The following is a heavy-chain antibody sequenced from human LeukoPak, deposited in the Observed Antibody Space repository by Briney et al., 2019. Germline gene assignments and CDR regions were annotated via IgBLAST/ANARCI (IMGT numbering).Heavy chain of an antibody. CDR3: ARLTHDSSGYLVAFDI. V-gene: IGHV5-51*01. CDR1: GYSFTTYW. CDR2: IYPGDSDT. Sequence: GEPLKISCKGSGYSFTTYWIGWVRQMPGRGLEWMGIIYPGDSDTRYSPSFQGQVTISADKSISTAYLQWSSLKASDTAMYYCARLTHDSSGYLVAFDIWGQGTMVTVSS. J-gene: IGHJ3*02. D-gene: IGHD3-22*01.